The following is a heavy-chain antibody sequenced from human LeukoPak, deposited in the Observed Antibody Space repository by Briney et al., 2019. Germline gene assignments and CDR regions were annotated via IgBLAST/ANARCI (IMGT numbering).Heavy chain of an antibody. Sequence: SETLSLTCTVSGGSISSSSYYWGWIRQPPGKGLERIGSIYYSGSTYYNPSLKSRVTSSVDTSKNQFILKQTSGTAADTAVYYCARHDFGGPDYWGQGTLVTVSS. D-gene: IGHD4-23*01. CDR3: ARHDFGGPDY. J-gene: IGHJ4*02. CDR1: GGSISSSSYY. V-gene: IGHV4-39*01. CDR2: IYYSGST.